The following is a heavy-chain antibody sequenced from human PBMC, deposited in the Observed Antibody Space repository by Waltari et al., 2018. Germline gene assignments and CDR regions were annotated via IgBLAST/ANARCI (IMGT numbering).Heavy chain of an antibody. CDR3: ARNEHCGGDCYSLFDY. CDR1: GGSLSSSSYY. J-gene: IGHJ4*02. V-gene: IGHV4-39*07. Sequence: QLQLQESGPGLVKPSETLSLTCTVSGGSLSSSSYYWGWIRPPPGKGLEWIGSIYYSGSTYYNLSLKSRVTISVDTSKNQFSLKLSSVTAADTAVYYCARNEHCGGDCYSLFDYWGQGTLVTVSS. CDR2: IYYSGST. D-gene: IGHD2-21*01.